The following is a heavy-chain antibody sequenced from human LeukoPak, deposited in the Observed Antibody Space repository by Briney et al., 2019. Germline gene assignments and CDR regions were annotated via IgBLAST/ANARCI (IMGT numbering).Heavy chain of an antibody. CDR1: GDSISSANYY. CDR3: ARDSCSSTSCRKKFDN. D-gene: IGHD2-2*01. J-gene: IGHJ4*02. Sequence: SETLSLTCTVSGDSISSANYYWGWVRQPPGKGLEWIGSIYFSGSTYYNPSLKSRVTISVETSKVQFSLKLSSVTAADTAVYYCARDSCSSTSCRKKFDNWCQGTLVTVSS. CDR2: IYFSGST. V-gene: IGHV4-39*07.